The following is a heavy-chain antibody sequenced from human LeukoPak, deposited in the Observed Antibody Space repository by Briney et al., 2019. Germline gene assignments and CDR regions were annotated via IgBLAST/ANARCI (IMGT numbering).Heavy chain of an antibody. Sequence: HPGGSLRLSCAASGFTFSSYGMHWLRQAPGKGLEWVTFIRYDGTNKYYADSVKGRFTISRDNSKNTVYLQMNSLRAEDTAVYYCAKDEWYSSGWLFDYRGQGTLVTVSS. CDR2: IRYDGTNK. CDR3: AKDEWYSSGWLFDY. CDR1: GFTFSSYG. J-gene: IGHJ4*02. V-gene: IGHV3-30*02. D-gene: IGHD6-19*01.